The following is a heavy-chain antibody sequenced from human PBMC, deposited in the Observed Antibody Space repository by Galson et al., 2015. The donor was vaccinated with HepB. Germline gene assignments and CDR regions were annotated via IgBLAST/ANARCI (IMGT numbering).Heavy chain of an antibody. CDR3: AKDRGLGVVRPPDY. CDR2: LSGSGGSL. CDR1: GFTFSDTA. Sequence: SLRLSCAASGFTFSDTAMSWVRQAPGKGLEWVSALSGSGGSLYYAESVKGRFTISRDNSKNTVYLQMTSLRVEDTAVYYCAKDRGLGVVRPPDYWGQGTQVTVSS. D-gene: IGHD3-3*01. J-gene: IGHJ4*02. V-gene: IGHV3-23*01.